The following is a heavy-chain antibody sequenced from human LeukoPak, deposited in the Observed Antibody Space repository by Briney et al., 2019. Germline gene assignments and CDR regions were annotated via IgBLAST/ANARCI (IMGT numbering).Heavy chain of an antibody. Sequence: SVKVSCKASGGTFSSYAISWVRQAPGQGLEWMGRIIPILGIANYAQKFQGRVTITADKSTSTAYMELSSLRSEDTAVYYCARDSLIDVGTAMARDYYGMDVWGQGTTVTVSS. CDR3: ARDSLIDVGTAMARDYYGMDV. V-gene: IGHV1-69*04. CDR2: IIPILGIA. D-gene: IGHD5-18*01. J-gene: IGHJ6*02. CDR1: GGTFSSYA.